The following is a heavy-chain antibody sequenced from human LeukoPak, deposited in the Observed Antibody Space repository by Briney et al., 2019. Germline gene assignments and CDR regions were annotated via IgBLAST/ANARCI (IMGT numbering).Heavy chain of an antibody. J-gene: IGHJ4*02. CDR2: ISGSGGST. CDR3: VKRSGDSYYLDY. V-gene: IGHV3-23*01. Sequence: TGGSLRLSCAASGFTFSSYAMSWVRQAPGKGLEWVSAISGSGGSTYYADPVNHQFTISRNTSKNTLYLKMNTLRAEDTAVYYCVKRSGDSYYLDYWGQGTLVTVSS. D-gene: IGHD2-15*01. CDR1: GFTFSSYA.